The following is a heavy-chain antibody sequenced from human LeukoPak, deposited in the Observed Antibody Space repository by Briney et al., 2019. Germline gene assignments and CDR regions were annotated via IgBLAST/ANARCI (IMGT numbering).Heavy chain of an antibody. V-gene: IGHV3-33*01. CDR1: GFTFSSYG. CDR3: ARENYDILTGYHPFDY. D-gene: IGHD3-9*01. CDR2: IWYDGSNK. Sequence: GGSLRLSCAASGFTFSSYGMHWVRQAPGKGLEWVAVIWYDGSNKYYADSVKGRFTISRDSSKSTLYLQMNSLRAEDTAVYYCARENYDILTGYHPFDYWGQGTLVTVSS. J-gene: IGHJ4*02.